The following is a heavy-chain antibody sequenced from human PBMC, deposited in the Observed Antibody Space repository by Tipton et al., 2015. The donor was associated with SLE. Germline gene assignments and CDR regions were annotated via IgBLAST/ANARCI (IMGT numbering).Heavy chain of an antibody. D-gene: IGHD3-10*01. CDR3: ASGGYYGSGSYYGGWFDP. V-gene: IGHV4-4*08. J-gene: IGHJ5*02. CDR1: GGSISSYS. Sequence: TLSLTCTVSGGSISSYSWSWIRLTSGERLEWIGYTHTGGSTNYNPSVKSRVSISVDTSKNQFSLKLTSVTAADTGVYYCASGGYYGSGSYYGGWFDPWGQGTLVTVSS. CDR2: THTGGST.